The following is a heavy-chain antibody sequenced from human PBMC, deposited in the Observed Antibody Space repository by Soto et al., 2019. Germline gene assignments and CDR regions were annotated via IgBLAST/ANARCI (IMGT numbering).Heavy chain of an antibody. CDR2: ISYDGSNK. Sequence: GGSLRLSCAASGFAFDTYGMHWVRQAPCKGLEWVAVISYDGSNKYFADSVKGRFTISRDNSENTLYLQMNSLRAEDSAVYFCVKESHYGFFDYWGQGALVTVSS. CDR1: GFAFDTYG. D-gene: IGHD4-17*01. J-gene: IGHJ4*02. V-gene: IGHV3-30*18. CDR3: VKESHYGFFDY.